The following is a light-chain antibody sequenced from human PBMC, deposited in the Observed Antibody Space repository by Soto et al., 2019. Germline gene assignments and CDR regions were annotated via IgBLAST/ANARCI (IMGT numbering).Light chain of an antibody. CDR2: GAS. J-gene: IGKJ5*01. Sequence: ERATLSCRASQRVSSSYLAWYQQNPGQAPRLLIYGASSRPTGIPDRFSGSGSGTDFTLTISRLEPEDFAVYYCQQYGSSSTFGQGTRLEI. CDR1: QRVSSSY. V-gene: IGKV3-20*01. CDR3: QQYGSSST.